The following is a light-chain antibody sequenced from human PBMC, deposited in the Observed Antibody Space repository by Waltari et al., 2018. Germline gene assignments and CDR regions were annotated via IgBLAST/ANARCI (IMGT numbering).Light chain of an antibody. V-gene: IGLV2-11*01. CDR1: SRDVGGYNY. J-gene: IGLJ3*02. CDR2: DVT. CDR3: CSYAGSITFWV. Sequence: QSALTQPRSVSGSPGQSVTISCTVTSRDVGGYNYVSWYQHHPGKAPKLIIYDVTKRPSGVPDRFSASKSDNTASLTISGLQAEDEADYYCCSYAGSITFWVFGGGTKLTVL.